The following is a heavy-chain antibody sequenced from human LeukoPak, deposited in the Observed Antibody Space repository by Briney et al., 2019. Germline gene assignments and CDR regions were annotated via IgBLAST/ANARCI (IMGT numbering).Heavy chain of an antibody. Sequence: ASVKVSCKASGYTFINYYIHWMRQAPGQGLEWMGIINPSRGSTSYAPRFQGRVTMTRDVSTDTVYMELSSLISDDTAVYYCTRGPPVNLAGGWADHWGQGTLVTVSS. J-gene: IGHJ4*02. CDR3: TRGPPVNLAGGWADH. D-gene: IGHD6-19*01. CDR1: GYTFINYY. V-gene: IGHV1-46*01. CDR2: INPSRGST.